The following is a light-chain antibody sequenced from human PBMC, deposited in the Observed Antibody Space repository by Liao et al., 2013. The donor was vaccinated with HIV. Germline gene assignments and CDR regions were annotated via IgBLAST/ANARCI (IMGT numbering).Light chain of an antibody. CDR1: NIGTKS. CDR2: YDS. V-gene: IGLV3-21*01. Sequence: SYVLTQPPSVSVAPGKTATVSCGGNNIGTKSVHWYQQKPGQAPVVVIYYDSDRPSGIPERFSGSNSGNTATLTISRVEAGDEADYYCQVWDSSSAYYVFGTGTKVTVL. J-gene: IGLJ1*01. CDR3: QVWDSSSAYYV.